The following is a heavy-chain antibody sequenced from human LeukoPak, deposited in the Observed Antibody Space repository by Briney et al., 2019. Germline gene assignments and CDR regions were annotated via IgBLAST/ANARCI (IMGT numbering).Heavy chain of an antibody. J-gene: IGHJ4*02. D-gene: IGHD2-8*02. CDR3: VRGNDCSATTCYPLSAFDY. CDR2: ISSRGTST. V-gene: IGHV3-21*04. Sequence: PGGSLRLSCVASGFIFSDFGMNWVRQVPGKGLEWVAFISSRGTSTFYADSVKGRFTISRDTAKKSLDLQMTSLRADDTAAYYCVRGNDCSATTCYPLSAFDYWGQGTLVTVSS. CDR1: GFIFSDFG.